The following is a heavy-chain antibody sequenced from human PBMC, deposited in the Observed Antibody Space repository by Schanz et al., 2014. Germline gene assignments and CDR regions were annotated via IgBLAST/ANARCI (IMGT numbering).Heavy chain of an antibody. V-gene: IGHV1-46*01. Sequence: QVQLVQSGAEVKKPGASVKVSCKASGYTLSAYSLHWVRQAPGQGLEWMGIINPSGGSTRYGQKFQDTVTMTADTSTTAAYMELSGLRSEDTAVYYCAGTYCSSTSCYTGYYYMDVWGKGTTVIVSS. CDR2: INPSGGST. CDR3: AGTYCSSTSCYTGYYYMDV. CDR1: GYTLSAYS. J-gene: IGHJ6*03. D-gene: IGHD2-2*02.